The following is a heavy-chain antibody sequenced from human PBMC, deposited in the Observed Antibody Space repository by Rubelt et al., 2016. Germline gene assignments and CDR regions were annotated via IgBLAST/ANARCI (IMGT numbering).Heavy chain of an antibody. CDR3: ARTGYCSVGTCYSVFDY. J-gene: IGHJ4*02. V-gene: IGHV4-4*02. CDR1: GGSISSGNW. CDR2: IYHSGST. D-gene: IGHD2-15*01. Sequence: QVQLQESGPGLVKTSGTVSLTCAVSGGSISSGNWWSWVRQPPGKGLEWIGEIYHSGSTNYNPSLKSRVTISVDNSKNQFPLKPSSGTAADTAVYYCARTGYCSVGTCYSVFDYWGQGTLVTVSS.